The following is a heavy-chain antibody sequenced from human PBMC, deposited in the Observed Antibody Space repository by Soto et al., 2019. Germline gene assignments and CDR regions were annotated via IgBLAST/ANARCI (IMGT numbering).Heavy chain of an antibody. CDR2: ISFGSSFT. V-gene: IGHV3-11*06. J-gene: IGHJ4*02. Sequence: PGGSLRLSCAASGFTFSDYYMTWLRQAPGKGPECISYISFGSSFTNYADSVEGRFTISRDNAKNTLYLQMNSLRAEDTAVYYCARDSSGYYDFWSGYYTPIYWGQGTLVTVSS. CDR1: GFTFSDYY. CDR3: ARDSSGYYDFWSGYYTPIY. D-gene: IGHD3-3*01.